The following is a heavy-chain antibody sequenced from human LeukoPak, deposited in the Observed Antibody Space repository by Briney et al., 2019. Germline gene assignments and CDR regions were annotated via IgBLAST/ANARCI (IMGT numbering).Heavy chain of an antibody. CDR3: AKMKGHPLPKYYMDV. CDR1: GFTISGFA. V-gene: IGHV3-23*01. D-gene: IGHD1-26*01. J-gene: IGHJ6*01. CDR2: ISGTGDNT. Sequence: PGGSLRLSCAGSGFTISGFAMSWVRRTPGKGLEWVSGISGTGDNTLYADSVKGRFTISRDNSKNTLYLEMNSLRAEDTAIYYCAKMKGHPLPKYYMDVWGQGTTVTVSS.